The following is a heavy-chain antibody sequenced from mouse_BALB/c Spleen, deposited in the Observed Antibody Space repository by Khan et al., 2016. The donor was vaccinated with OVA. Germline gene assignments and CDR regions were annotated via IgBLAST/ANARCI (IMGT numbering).Heavy chain of an antibody. D-gene: IGHD3-3*01. J-gene: IGHJ3*01. CDR1: GYSITSAYY. Sequence: EVELVESGPGLVKPSQSLSLTCSVTGYSITSAYYWNWIRQFPGNKLEWMGYISSGGSFNYNPSLKNRISITRDTSKNPFFLKLNSVTPEDTATYYCARAGRWFDYWGQGTLVTVSA. V-gene: IGHV3-6*02. CDR2: ISSGGSF. CDR3: ARAGRWFDY.